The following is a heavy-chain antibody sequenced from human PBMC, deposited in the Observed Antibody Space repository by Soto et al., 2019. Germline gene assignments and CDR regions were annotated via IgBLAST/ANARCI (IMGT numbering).Heavy chain of an antibody. Sequence: QVQLVQSGAEVKKPGASVKVSCKASGYTFTSYYMHWVRQAPGQGLEWMGIINPSGGSTSYAQKFQGRVTMTRDTSTSTVYMELSSLRSEDTAVYYCARANERWLQFRWFDPWGQGTLVTVSS. CDR3: ARANERWLQFRWFDP. J-gene: IGHJ5*02. V-gene: IGHV1-46*01. CDR1: GYTFTSYY. D-gene: IGHD5-12*01. CDR2: INPSGGST.